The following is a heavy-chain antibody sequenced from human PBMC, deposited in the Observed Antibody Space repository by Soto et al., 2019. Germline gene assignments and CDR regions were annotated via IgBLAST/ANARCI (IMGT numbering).Heavy chain of an antibody. D-gene: IGHD6-13*01. Sequence: QLQLQESGPGLVKPSETLPLTCTVSGGSISSSSYYWGWIRQPPGKGLEWIGSIYYSGSTYYNPSLKSRVTISVDTSKNQFSLKLSSVTAADTAVYYCARLSLQQQLVLSWGQGTLVTVSS. V-gene: IGHV4-39*01. CDR3: ARLSLQQQLVLS. CDR2: IYYSGST. J-gene: IGHJ5*02. CDR1: GGSISSSSYY.